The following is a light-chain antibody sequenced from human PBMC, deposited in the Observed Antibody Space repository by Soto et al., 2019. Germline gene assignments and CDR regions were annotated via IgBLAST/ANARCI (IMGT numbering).Light chain of an antibody. V-gene: IGKV1-12*01. Sequence: DIQMTQSPSFVSASVGDRVTITCRASQGFSSWLAWYQQKPGKAPKLLISASSTLQSGVPLRFSGSGSGTDFTLTISSLQPEDFATYYCQQAYSFPHTFRQGTKLEMK. CDR3: QQAYSFPHT. J-gene: IGKJ2*01. CDR1: QGFSSW. CDR2: ASS.